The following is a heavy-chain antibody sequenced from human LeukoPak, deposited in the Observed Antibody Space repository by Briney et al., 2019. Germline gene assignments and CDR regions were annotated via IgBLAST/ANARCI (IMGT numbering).Heavy chain of an antibody. CDR2: INTSGST. V-gene: IGHV4-4*07. CDR1: GGSISSYY. CDR3: AREGGDPRWLDP. Sequence: SEILSLTCTVSGGSISSYYWTWIRQSAGKGLEWIGRINTSGSTNYNPSLRSRVTMSVNTSKNQFSLNLTSVTAADTAVYSCAREGGDPRWLDPWGQGTLVTVSS. J-gene: IGHJ5*02. D-gene: IGHD6-25*01.